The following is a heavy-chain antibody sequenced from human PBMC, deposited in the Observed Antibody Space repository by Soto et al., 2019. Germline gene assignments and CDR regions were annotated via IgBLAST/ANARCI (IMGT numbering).Heavy chain of an antibody. Sequence: LSLTCTVSGGSISSGDYYWSWIRQPPGKGLEWIGYIYYSGSTYYNPSLKSRVTISVDTSKNQFSLKLSSVTAADTAVYYCASRTGYSGYDRAFDYWGQGTLVTVSS. D-gene: IGHD5-12*01. CDR3: ASRTGYSGYDRAFDY. V-gene: IGHV4-30-4*01. CDR1: GGSISSGDYY. J-gene: IGHJ4*02. CDR2: IYYSGST.